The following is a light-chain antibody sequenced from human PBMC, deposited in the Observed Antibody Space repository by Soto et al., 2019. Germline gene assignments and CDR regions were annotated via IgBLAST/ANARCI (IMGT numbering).Light chain of an antibody. J-gene: IGKJ1*01. V-gene: IGKV1-27*01. CDR2: AAS. CDR1: QGIIDY. Sequence: DIQMTQSPSSLSASVGDTVTITCRASQGIIDYLAWYQQRPGKAPNLLIYAASTLQTGVPSRFSGSGAGTDFTLTISSLQPEDVATYYCQKYDSAPHTFGPGTKVEIK. CDR3: QKYDSAPHT.